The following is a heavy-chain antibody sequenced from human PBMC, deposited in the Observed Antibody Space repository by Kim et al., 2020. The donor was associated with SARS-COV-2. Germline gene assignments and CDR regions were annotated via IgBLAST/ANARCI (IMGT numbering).Heavy chain of an antibody. J-gene: IGHJ3*01. CDR2: IRGNDETS. D-gene: IGHD6-13*01. Sequence: GGSLRLSCAASEFTLHNYAMNWVRQAPGKGLEWVSNIRGNDETSYYADSVRGRFTISRDTSRNVLYLQMNGLRDYDTALYFCAKDRERASIASSPFDLWG. CDR1: EFTLHNYA. V-gene: IGHV3-23*01. CDR3: AKDRERASIASSPFDL.